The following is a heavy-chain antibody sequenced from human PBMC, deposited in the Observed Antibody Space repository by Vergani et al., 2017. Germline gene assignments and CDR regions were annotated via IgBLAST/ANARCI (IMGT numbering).Heavy chain of an antibody. Sequence: QVQLVESGGGLVKPGGERRREGEGEGGRGREEQRRGKRKEKGKGLEGRSYIRSSGTYTTYADSVKGRFTISRDNAKNSLFLQMNSLRVEDMAVYYCARALDVADTAMAYLDFWGQGTLVTVSS. D-gene: IGHD5-18*01. J-gene: IGHJ4*02. CDR2: IRSSGTYT. CDR1: GGRGREEQ. V-gene: IGHV3-11*06. CDR3: ARALDVADTAMAYLDF.